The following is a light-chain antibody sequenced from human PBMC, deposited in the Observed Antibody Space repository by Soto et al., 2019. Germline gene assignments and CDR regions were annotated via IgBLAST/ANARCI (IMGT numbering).Light chain of an antibody. CDR1: QSISSY. J-gene: IGKJ4*01. CDR3: QQSYSTPNLT. V-gene: IGKV1-39*01. Sequence: DIPMTQSPSSLSASVGDRVTITCRASQSISSYLNWYQQKPGKAPKLLIYAASSLQSGVPSRFSGSGSGTDFTLTISSLQPEDFATYYCQQSYSTPNLTFGGGTKVEIK. CDR2: AAS.